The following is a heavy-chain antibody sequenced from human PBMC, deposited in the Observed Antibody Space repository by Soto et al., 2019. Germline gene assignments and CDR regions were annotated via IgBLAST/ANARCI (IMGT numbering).Heavy chain of an antibody. CDR1: GDSISNLDYF. V-gene: IGHV4-30-4*01. Sequence: SETLSLTCSVSGDSISNLDYFWAWIRQPPGQALEYIGYIYKSATTYYNPSFESRVAISADTSKSQFSLKLSSVTAADTAVYYCARADPYWNGREGNWFDPWGQGTLVTVSS. CDR2: IYKSATT. J-gene: IGHJ5*02. D-gene: IGHD1-1*01. CDR3: ARADPYWNGREGNWFDP.